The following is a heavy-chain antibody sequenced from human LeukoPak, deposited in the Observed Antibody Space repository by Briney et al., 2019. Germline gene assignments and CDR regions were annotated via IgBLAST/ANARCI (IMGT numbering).Heavy chain of an antibody. Sequence: SETLSLTCAVYGGSFSGYYWSWIRHPPGKGLEWIGEINQSGSTNYNPSLKSRVTISVDTSKNQFSLKLSSVTAADTAVYYCARVGDYDSSGYYGWFDPWGQGTLVTVSS. D-gene: IGHD3-22*01. V-gene: IGHV4-34*01. CDR3: ARVGDYDSSGYYGWFDP. CDR1: GGSFSGYY. CDR2: INQSGST. J-gene: IGHJ5*02.